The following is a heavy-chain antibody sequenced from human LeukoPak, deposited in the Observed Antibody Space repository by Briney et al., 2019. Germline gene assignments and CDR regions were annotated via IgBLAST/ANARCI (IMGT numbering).Heavy chain of an antibody. CDR2: ISGLGDTT. CDR1: GFTFSSYP. V-gene: IGHV3-23*01. D-gene: IGHD2/OR15-2a*01. Sequence: GGSLRLSCAASGFTFSSYPMSWVRQAPGKGLEWVSGISGLGDTTYYADSVRGRFTISRDNSKNTVYLQMNSPRVEDTAVYYCAKAPRESTIYYPFFNYGGRESLVTFSS. CDR3: AKAPRESTIYYPFFNY. J-gene: IGHJ4*02.